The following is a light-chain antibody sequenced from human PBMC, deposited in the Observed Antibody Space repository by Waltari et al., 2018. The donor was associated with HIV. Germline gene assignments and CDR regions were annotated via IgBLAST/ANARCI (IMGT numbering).Light chain of an antibody. Sequence: DIVMTQSPATLSVSPGEGATLSCRASQTVSSNLAWYQQKPGQAPRLLIYAASTRATGIPARFSGSGSGTEFTLTISSLQSEDFAVYYCQQCNSWPLTFGQGTKVEIK. CDR2: AAS. CDR3: QQCNSWPLT. J-gene: IGKJ1*01. V-gene: IGKV3-15*01. CDR1: QTVSSN.